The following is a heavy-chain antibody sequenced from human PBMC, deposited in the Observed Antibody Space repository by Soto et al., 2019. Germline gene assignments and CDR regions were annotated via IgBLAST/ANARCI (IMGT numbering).Heavy chain of an antibody. V-gene: IGHV4-31*03. CDR1: GGSISSGSYY. CDR2: IYSSGNT. D-gene: IGHD6-13*01. J-gene: IGHJ3*02. Sequence: QVQLQESGPGLVKPSQTLSLTCTVSGGSISSGSYYWSWIRQRPGKGLECIGYIYSSGNTYYSPSLKSRVTISVDTSKNQFSLRPSSVTAADTAVYYCARDGGERIAAAANAFDIWGQGAMVTVSS. CDR3: ARDGGERIAAAANAFDI.